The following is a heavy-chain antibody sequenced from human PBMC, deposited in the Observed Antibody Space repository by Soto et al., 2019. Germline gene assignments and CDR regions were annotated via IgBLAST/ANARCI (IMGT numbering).Heavy chain of an antibody. J-gene: IGHJ4*02. Sequence: VQLVESGGGLVQPGRSLRLSCAASGFTFSSYGMHWVRQAPGKGLEWVAVISYDGSNKYYADSVKGRFTISRDNSKNTLYLQMNSLRAEDTAVYYCAKDPEPIVGATTPSPVHYWGQGTLVTVSS. V-gene: IGHV3-30*18. D-gene: IGHD1-26*01. CDR3: AKDPEPIVGATTPSPVHY. CDR2: ISYDGSNK. CDR1: GFTFSSYG.